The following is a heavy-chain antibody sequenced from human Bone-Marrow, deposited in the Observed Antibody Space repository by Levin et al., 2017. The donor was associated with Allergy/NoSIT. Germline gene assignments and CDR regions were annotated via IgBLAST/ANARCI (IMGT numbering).Heavy chain of an antibody. J-gene: IGHJ4*02. CDR3: AKDRAWADFGDPVFDY. D-gene: IGHD4-17*01. CDR1: GFDFSTYG. V-gene: IGHV3-23*01. Sequence: QSGGSLRLSCAASGFDFSTYGMSWVRQSPGKGLEWVSGISGSGESRYYTDSVKGRFTISRDNSKSTVYLEINSLRGEDTAVYYCAKDRAWADFGDPVFDYWGPGTLVTVSS. CDR2: ISGSGESR.